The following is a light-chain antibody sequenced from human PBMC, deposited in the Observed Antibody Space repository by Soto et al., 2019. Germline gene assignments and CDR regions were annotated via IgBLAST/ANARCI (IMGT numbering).Light chain of an antibody. J-gene: IGKJ3*01. CDR3: QQYGGSPSFT. V-gene: IGKV3-20*01. CDR2: GAS. Sequence: EVVMTHSPATLSVSPGDRATLSCRASQSVSSSYLAWYQQKPGQAPRLLIYGASGRATGIPDRFSGSGSGTDFTLTISRLEPEDFAVYYCQQYGGSPSFTFGPGTKVDIK. CDR1: QSVSSSY.